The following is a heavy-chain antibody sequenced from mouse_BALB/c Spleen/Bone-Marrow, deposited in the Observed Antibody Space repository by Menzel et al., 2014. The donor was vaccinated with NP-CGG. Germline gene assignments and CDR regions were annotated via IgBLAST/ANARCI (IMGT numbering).Heavy chain of an antibody. CDR3: ARWDYAMDY. V-gene: IGHV1-54*01. CDR2: INPGSGGT. CDR1: GYAFXNYL. J-gene: IGHJ4*01. Sequence: QVTLKESGAELVRPGTSVKVSCKASGYAFXNYLIEWVKQRPGQGLEWIGVINPGSGGTNYNEKFKGKATLTADKSSSTAYMQLSSLTSDDSAAYFCARWDYAMDYWGQGTSVTVSS.